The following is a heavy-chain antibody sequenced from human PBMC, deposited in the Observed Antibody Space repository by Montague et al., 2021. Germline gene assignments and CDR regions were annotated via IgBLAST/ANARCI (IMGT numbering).Heavy chain of an antibody. Sequence: SLRLSCAASGFRLDDYTMHWVRQVPGKGLEWVSGISGNSNTIDYVDSVKGRFTISRDHAKNSLHLEMNSLRAEDTALYFCAKEKGIALVRGLDYWGQGTQVTVSS. CDR2: ISGNSNTI. CDR1: GFRLDDYT. D-gene: IGHD3-10*01. CDR3: AKEKGIALVRGLDY. J-gene: IGHJ4*02. V-gene: IGHV3-9*01.